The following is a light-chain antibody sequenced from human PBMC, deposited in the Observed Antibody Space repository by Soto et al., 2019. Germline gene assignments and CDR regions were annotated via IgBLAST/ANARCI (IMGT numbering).Light chain of an antibody. Sequence: QSALTQPASVSGSPGQSITISCTGTSSDVGGYNYVSWYQQHPGKAPKLMIYEVSNRPSGVSNRFSGSKSGNTASLTISGLQPEDEADYYCSSYTSSSTHVVFGGGTQLTVL. CDR2: EVS. CDR1: SSDVGGYNY. J-gene: IGLJ2*01. V-gene: IGLV2-14*01. CDR3: SSYTSSSTHVV.